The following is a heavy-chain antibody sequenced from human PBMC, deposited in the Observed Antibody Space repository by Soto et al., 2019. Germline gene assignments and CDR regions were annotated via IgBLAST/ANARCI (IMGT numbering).Heavy chain of an antibody. D-gene: IGHD6-6*01. J-gene: IGHJ4*02. Sequence: PGESLKISCKGSGYSFSSYWITWGRQMPGKGLEWMGRIDPSDAYTTYSPSFQGHVTISADKSISTAYLQWSSLKASDTAMYYCARHSGPYSSSSPVGYWGQGTLVTVSS. V-gene: IGHV5-10-1*01. CDR1: GYSFSSYW. CDR2: IDPSDAYT. CDR3: ARHSGPYSSSSPVGY.